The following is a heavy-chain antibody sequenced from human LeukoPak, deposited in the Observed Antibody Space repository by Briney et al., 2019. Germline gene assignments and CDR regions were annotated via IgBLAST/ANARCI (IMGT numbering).Heavy chain of an antibody. J-gene: IGHJ6*03. CDR1: GGSFSGYY. CDR3: ARSSATGPWYYYMDV. D-gene: IGHD2-15*01. V-gene: IGHV4-34*01. Sequence: SETLSLTCAVYGGSFSGYYWSWIRQPPGKGLEWIGEINHSGSTNYNPSLKSRVTISVDTSKNQFSLKLSSVTAADTAVYYCARSSATGPWYYYMDVWGKGTTVTISS. CDR2: INHSGST.